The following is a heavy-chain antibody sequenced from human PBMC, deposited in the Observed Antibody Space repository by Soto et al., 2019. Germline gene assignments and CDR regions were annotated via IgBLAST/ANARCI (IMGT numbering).Heavy chain of an antibody. J-gene: IGHJ4*02. Sequence: GGSLRLSCAASGFTFSTYAMTWVRQAPGKGLEWVSGITGSGGSTFYADSVKGRFTISRDNSKNTLYLQMNSLRAEDTAVYYCAKVDYDILAGYSNPYYFDYWGQGTLVTVSS. CDR1: GFTFSTYA. V-gene: IGHV3-23*01. CDR2: ITGSGGST. CDR3: AKVDYDILAGYSNPYYFDY. D-gene: IGHD3-9*01.